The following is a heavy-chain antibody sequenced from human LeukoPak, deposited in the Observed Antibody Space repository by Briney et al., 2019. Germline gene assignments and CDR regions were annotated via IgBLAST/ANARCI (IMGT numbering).Heavy chain of an antibody. D-gene: IGHD2-2*01. CDR1: GGSISSYY. CDR2: VYYNERT. CDR3: AREGYCSSTSCARP. J-gene: IGHJ5*02. V-gene: IGHV4-59*12. Sequence: SETLSLTCTVSGGSISSYYWSWIRQPPGKGLEYIGYVYYNERTNYNPSLKSRVTISIDTSKNQFSLKLSSVTAADTAVYYCAREGYCSSTSCARPWGQGTLVTVSS.